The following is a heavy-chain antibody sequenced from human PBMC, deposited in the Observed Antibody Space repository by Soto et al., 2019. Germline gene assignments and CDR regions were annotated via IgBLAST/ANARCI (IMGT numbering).Heavy chain of an antibody. V-gene: IGHV1-69*01. CDR2: INPIFGTP. D-gene: IGHD3-10*01. CDR1: GGIFSTYA. J-gene: IGHJ4*02. Sequence: QVQLVQSGAEVKKPGSSVKVSCKASGGIFSTYAISWLRQAPGQGLEWMGGINPIFGTPTYAQRFQGRVTITADESTSIAYMDLSRLSAEDTAVYYCARDRDDYGSGNYYIRIDFWGQGTLVTVSS. CDR3: ARDRDDYGSGNYYIRIDF.